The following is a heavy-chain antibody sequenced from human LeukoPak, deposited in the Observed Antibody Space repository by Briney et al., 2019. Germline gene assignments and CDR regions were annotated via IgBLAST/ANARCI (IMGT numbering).Heavy chain of an antibody. D-gene: IGHD6-25*01. Sequence: GGSLRLSCAASGFTFSSYTMNWVRQAPGRGLEWVSCICYSSNNKYYADSVKGRFTISRDNTKNTLYLQMNSRGAEDTAVYYCARERGSGWGGGIQHGGQGNLVTVSA. CDR3: ARERGSGWGGGIQH. CDR1: GFTFSSYT. V-gene: IGHV3-21*01. CDR2: ICYSSNNK. J-gene: IGHJ1*01.